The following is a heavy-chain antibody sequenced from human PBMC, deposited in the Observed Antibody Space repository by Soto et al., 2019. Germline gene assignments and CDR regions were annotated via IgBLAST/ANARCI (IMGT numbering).Heavy chain of an antibody. Sequence: QVQLVQSGAEVKEPGSSVKVSCKASGGGNLRDYRTTWVRRAPGQGLKWMGGIIPKLGSANYAQNFQGRVTVTADESTNTVYMELRSLRSDDTALYYCARGGDCYNFGAVYWGQGTPVTVSS. D-gene: IGHD2-21*01. CDR3: ARGGDCYNFGAVY. CDR2: IIPKLGSA. J-gene: IGHJ4*02. V-gene: IGHV1-69*01. CDR1: GGGNLRDYR.